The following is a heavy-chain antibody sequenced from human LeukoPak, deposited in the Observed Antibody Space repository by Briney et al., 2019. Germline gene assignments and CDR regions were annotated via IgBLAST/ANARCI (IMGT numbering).Heavy chain of an antibody. CDR1: GFTFSSYG. D-gene: IGHD3-10*01. CDR3: AKGSWFGEL. Sequence: GGSLRLSCAASGFTFSSYGMHWVRQAPGKGLELVAVISYDGSNKYYADFVKGRFTISRDNSKNTLYLQMNSLRAEDTAVYYCAKGSWFGELWGQGTLVTVSP. V-gene: IGHV3-30*18. CDR2: ISYDGSNK. J-gene: IGHJ4*02.